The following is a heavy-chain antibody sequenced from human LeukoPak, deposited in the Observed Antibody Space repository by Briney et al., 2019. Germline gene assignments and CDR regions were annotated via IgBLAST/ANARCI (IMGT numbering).Heavy chain of an antibody. CDR1: GFSLTTYA. J-gene: IGHJ5*02. CDR2: ISDRGDST. V-gene: IGHV3-23*01. Sequence: GGSLRLSCAASGFSLTTYAMGWVRQAPGKGLEWVSVISDRGDSTYYADSVKGRFTISRDSSKNTLYLQMNGLRAEDTAVYYCARDLVGLPLETWGQGTLVTVSS. D-gene: IGHD2-15*01. CDR3: ARDLVGLPLET.